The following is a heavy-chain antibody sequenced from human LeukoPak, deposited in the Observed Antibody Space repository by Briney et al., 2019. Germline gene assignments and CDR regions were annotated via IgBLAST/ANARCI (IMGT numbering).Heavy chain of an antibody. CDR1: GGTFSSYA. V-gene: IGHV1-69*04. CDR2: IIPILGIA. J-gene: IGHJ6*02. Sequence: ASVKVSCKASGGTFSSYAISWVRQAPGQGLEWMGRIIPILGIANYAQKFQGRVTITADKSTSTAYMELSSLRSEDTAVYYCASLDIVVVPAATEYYYYGMDVWGQGTTVTVSS. CDR3: ASLDIVVVPAATEYYYYGMDV. D-gene: IGHD2-2*01.